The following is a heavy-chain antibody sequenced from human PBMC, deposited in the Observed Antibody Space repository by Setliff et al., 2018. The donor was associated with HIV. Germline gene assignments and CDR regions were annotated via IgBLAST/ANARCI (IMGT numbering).Heavy chain of an antibody. V-gene: IGHV4-38-2*02. D-gene: IGHD3-10*01. CDR3: ARDPSGGRGY. CDR1: GYSISSGYY. CDR2: IYHSGST. J-gene: IGHJ4*02. Sequence: SETLSLTCAVSGYSISSGYYWGWIRQPPGKGLEWIGSIYHSGSTYYNPSLKSRVTISVDTSKNQFSLKLSSVTAADTAVYYCARDPSGGRGYWGQGTLVTVSS.